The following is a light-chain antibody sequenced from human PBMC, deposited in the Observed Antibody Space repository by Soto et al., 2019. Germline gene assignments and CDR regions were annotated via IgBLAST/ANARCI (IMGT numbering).Light chain of an antibody. Sequence: DIQMTQSPSTLSASVGDRVTITCRASQSISGWLAWYQQKPGSAPKLLIYEASKLEIGVPSRFSGSGSGKEFSLTIPSLQPDDFATYSCQHYYSYPWTFGQGTKVEI. J-gene: IGKJ1*01. V-gene: IGKV1-5*01. CDR3: QHYYSYPWT. CDR2: EAS. CDR1: QSISGW.